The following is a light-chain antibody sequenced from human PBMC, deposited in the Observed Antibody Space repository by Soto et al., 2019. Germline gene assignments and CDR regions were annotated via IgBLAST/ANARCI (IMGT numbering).Light chain of an antibody. V-gene: IGKV1-9*01. CDR1: QDVSRY. Sequence: DIQLTQSPSFLSASVGDRVTITCRASQDVSRYLAWYQQKPGKAPNLLIYAASTLRSGVPSRFSGSGSETEFTLTISSLQPEDFATYYCQQFNSYVFAFGPGTKVDIK. CDR3: QQFNSYVFA. J-gene: IGKJ3*01. CDR2: AAS.